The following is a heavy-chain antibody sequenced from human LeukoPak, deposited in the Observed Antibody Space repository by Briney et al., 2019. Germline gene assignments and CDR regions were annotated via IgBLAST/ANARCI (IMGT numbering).Heavy chain of an antibody. CDR1: GGSISNYY. Sequence: SETLCLTCTVSGGSISNYYWTWIRQPPGKGLEWIGYVYYSGSTNYNPSLKSRVTISVDTSKNQFSLKLSSVTAEDTAVYYCARSKYHLLYWGQGTLVTVSS. CDR2: VYYSGST. CDR3: ARSKYHLLY. V-gene: IGHV4-59*12. D-gene: IGHD2-2*01. J-gene: IGHJ4*02.